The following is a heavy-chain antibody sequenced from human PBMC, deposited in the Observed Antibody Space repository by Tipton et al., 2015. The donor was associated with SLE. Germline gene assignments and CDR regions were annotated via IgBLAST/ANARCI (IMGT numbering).Heavy chain of an antibody. V-gene: IGHV4-34*12. CDR3: ARVAPTEVFDY. J-gene: IGHJ4*02. Sequence: TLSLTCNVYGESFLGYFWTWIRQPPGKGLEWIGEIIHSGTTNYNPSLRSRVTISVDMSKNQVSLKLSSVTAADTAVYYCARVAPTEVFDYWGQGTLVTVSS. CDR2: IIHSGTT. D-gene: IGHD1-1*01. CDR1: GESFLGYF.